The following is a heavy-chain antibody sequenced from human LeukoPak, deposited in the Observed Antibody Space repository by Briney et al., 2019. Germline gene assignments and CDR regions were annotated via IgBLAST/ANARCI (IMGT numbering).Heavy chain of an antibody. CDR3: ARGLPHYYYYYMDV. Sequence: SETLSLTCTVSGGSISSNTYYWSWIRQPAGKGLEWIGRIYTSGSTNYNPSLKSRVTMSVDTSKNQFSLKLSSVTAADTAVYYCARGLPHYYYYYMDVWGKGTTVTISS. CDR1: GGSISSNTYY. J-gene: IGHJ6*03. CDR2: IYTSGST. D-gene: IGHD4-11*01. V-gene: IGHV4-61*02.